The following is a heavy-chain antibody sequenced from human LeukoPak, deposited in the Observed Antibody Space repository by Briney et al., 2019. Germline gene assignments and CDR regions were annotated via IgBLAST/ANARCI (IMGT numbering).Heavy chain of an antibody. Sequence: ASVMVSCKTSGYTFTSYGISWVRQAPGQGLEWMGWINPNSGGTNYAQKFQGRVTMTRDTSISTAYMELSRLRSDDTAVYYCASFNYDSSGYHYFDYWGQGTLVTVSS. V-gene: IGHV1-2*02. CDR3: ASFNYDSSGYHYFDY. CDR2: INPNSGGT. J-gene: IGHJ4*02. CDR1: GYTFTSYG. D-gene: IGHD3-22*01.